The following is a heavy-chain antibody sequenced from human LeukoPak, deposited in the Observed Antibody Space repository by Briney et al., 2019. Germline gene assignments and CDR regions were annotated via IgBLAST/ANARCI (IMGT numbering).Heavy chain of an antibody. J-gene: IGHJ4*02. CDR1: GFTFSSYS. CDR2: ISSSSSYI. CDR3: ARVHPSRNQYYFDY. V-gene: IGHV3-21*01. D-gene: IGHD2-2*01. Sequence: PGGSLRLSCAASGFTFSSYSMNWVRQAPGKGLEWVSSISSSSSYIYYADSVKGRFTISRDSAKNSLYLQMNSLRAEDTAVYYCARVHPSRNQYYFDYWGQGTLVTVSS.